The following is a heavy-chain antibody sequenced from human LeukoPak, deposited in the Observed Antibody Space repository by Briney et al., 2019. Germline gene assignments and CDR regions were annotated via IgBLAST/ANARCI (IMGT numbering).Heavy chain of an antibody. J-gene: IGHJ6*02. Sequence: GGSLILSCGACGFTVGAFAMDWVRKAQGKGLEWVSLIDKDGRSTYYADSVKGRFTISRDNSKNSLYLQMNSLRTEDTALYYCATWAFYHSLDVWGQGTTVTVSS. CDR3: ATWAFYHSLDV. CDR2: IDKDGRST. D-gene: IGHD1-26*01. CDR1: GFTVGAFA. V-gene: IGHV3-43*02.